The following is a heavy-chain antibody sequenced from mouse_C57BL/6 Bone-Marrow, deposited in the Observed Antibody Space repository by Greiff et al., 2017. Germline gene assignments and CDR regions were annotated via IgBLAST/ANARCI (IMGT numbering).Heavy chain of an antibody. CDR3: ARDGSRYFDV. CDR1: GYTFTSYW. Sequence: QVQLQQPGAELVKPGASVKLSCKASGYTFTSYWMHWVKQRPGQGLEWIGMIHPNSGSTNYNEKFKSKATLTVDKSSSAAYMQLSRLTSEDSAVYYCARDGSRYFDVWGTGTTVTVSS. CDR2: IHPNSGST. J-gene: IGHJ1*03. D-gene: IGHD1-1*01. V-gene: IGHV1-64*01.